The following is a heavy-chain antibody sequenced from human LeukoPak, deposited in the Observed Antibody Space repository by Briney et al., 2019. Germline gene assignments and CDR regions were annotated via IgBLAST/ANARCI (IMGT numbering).Heavy chain of an antibody. CDR1: GFSLRTTGMC. D-gene: IGHD4-17*01. CDR2: IDWDDDK. J-gene: IGHJ4*02. Sequence: ESGPTLVYTTPTLTLTCTFSGFSLRTTGMCVSWIRQPPAKALEWLAPIDWDDDKCYSTSLKTRLTISNHTSKNQVVLTMTNMDPVDTSTYDCARICGSGTVTTQGFDYWGQGTLVTVSS. V-gene: IGHV2-70*01. CDR3: ARICGSGTVTTQGFDY.